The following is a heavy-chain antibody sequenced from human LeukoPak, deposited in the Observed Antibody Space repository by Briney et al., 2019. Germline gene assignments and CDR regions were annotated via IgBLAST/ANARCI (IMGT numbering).Heavy chain of an antibody. V-gene: IGHV4-4*07. D-gene: IGHD1-26*01. CDR3: ARETHSRSNSLDNWFDA. CDR2: ISTSAST. CDR1: GCSISTYY. Sequence: PETLSLTCTVSGCSISTYYLNWIRQPAGKGLEWIGRISTSASTKSTPSLKSLVTTSLDTTKTAFSLLLSSVTAADTGVYYCARETHSRSNSLDNWFDAWGQGTLVTVSS. J-gene: IGHJ5*02.